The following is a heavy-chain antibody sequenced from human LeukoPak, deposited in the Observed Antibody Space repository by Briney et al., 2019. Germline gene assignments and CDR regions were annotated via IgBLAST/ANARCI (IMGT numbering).Heavy chain of an antibody. D-gene: IGHD6-19*01. CDR3: ATQATSGWHFS. Sequence: EASVKVSCKASGYTFTGYYMHWVRQAPGQGPGWMGWINPNSGGTNYAQKFQGRVTMTRDTSLSTVYMELSRLRSDDTAVYYCATQATSGWHFSWGQGTLVTVSS. V-gene: IGHV1-2*02. CDR2: INPNSGGT. J-gene: IGHJ5*02. CDR1: GYTFTGYY.